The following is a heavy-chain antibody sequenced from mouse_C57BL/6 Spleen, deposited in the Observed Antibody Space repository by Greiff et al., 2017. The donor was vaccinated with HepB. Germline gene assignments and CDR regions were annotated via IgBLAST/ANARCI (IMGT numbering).Heavy chain of an antibody. J-gene: IGHJ4*01. Sequence: QVHVKQSGPELVKPGASVKISCKASGYSFTSYYIHWVKQRPGQGLEWIGWIYPGSGNTKYNEKFKGKATLTADTSSSTAYMQLSSLTSEDSAVYYCARGGPGYAMDYWGQGTSVTVSS. V-gene: IGHV1-66*01. CDR2: IYPGSGNT. CDR1: GYSFTSYY. CDR3: ARGGPGYAMDY.